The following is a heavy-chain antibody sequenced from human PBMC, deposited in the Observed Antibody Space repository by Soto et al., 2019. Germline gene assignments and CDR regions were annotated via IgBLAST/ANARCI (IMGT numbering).Heavy chain of an antibody. D-gene: IGHD4-17*01. V-gene: IGHV3-9*01. J-gene: IGHJ4*02. CDR2: ISWNSGNL. CDR3: AKGASTTVFAFNDY. Sequence: EVQLVESGGGLVQPGRSLRLSYAASGFTFDDYAMHWVRQGSGKGLEWVSSISWNSGNLGYADSVKGRFTISRDNAKNSLYLQMNSLRGEDTALYYCAKGASTTVFAFNDYWGQGTLVTVSS. CDR1: GFTFDDYA.